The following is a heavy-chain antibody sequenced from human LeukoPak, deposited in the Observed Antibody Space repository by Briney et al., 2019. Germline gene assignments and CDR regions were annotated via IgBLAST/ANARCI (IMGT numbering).Heavy chain of an antibody. V-gene: IGHV3-21*01. CDR2: ISSSSSYI. D-gene: IGHD3-10*01. J-gene: IGHJ6*02. CDR3: ARDLTYGSGSYFNPSRKYGMDV. Sequence: GGSLRLSCAASGFPFSNYGMPWVRQAPGKGLEWVSSISSSSSYIYYADSVKGRFTISRDNAKNSLYLQMNSLRAEDTAVYYCARDLTYGSGSYFNPSRKYGMDVWGQGTTVTVSS. CDR1: GFPFSNYG.